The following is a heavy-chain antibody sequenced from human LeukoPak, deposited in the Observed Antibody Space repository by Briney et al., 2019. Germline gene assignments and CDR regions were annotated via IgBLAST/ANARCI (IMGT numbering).Heavy chain of an antibody. Sequence: SETLSLTCTVSGGSINSSSYYWGWIRQPPGKGLEWIAGIYYNGSTYYNPSLKSRVTISADTSKNQFSLKLSSVTAADTAVYYCARRPYCSSTSCYEPYFDYWGQGTLVTVSS. J-gene: IGHJ4*02. CDR3: ARRPYCSSTSCYEPYFDY. D-gene: IGHD2-2*01. CDR2: IYYNGST. V-gene: IGHV4-39*01. CDR1: GGSINSSSYY.